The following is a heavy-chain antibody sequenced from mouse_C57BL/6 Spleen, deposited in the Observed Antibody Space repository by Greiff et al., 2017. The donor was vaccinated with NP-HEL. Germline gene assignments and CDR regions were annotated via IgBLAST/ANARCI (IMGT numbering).Heavy chain of an antibody. Sequence: EVTLVESGEGLVKPGGSLTLSCAASGFTFSSYAMSWVRQTPEKRLEWVAYISSGGDYIYYADTVKGRFTISRDNARNTLYLQMSSLKSEDTAMYYCTRSGYDEGYFDVWGTGTTVTVSS. V-gene: IGHV5-9-1*02. CDR1: GFTFSSYA. CDR3: TRSGYDEGYFDV. J-gene: IGHJ1*03. D-gene: IGHD2-2*01. CDR2: ISSGGDYI.